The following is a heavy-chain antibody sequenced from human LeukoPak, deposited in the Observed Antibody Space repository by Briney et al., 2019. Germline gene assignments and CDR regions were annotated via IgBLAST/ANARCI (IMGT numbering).Heavy chain of an antibody. J-gene: IGHJ3*02. Sequence: PSETLSLTCTVSGGSISSYYWSWIRQPPGKGLEWIGYIYYSGSTNYNPSLKSRVTISVDTSKNQFSLKLSSVTAADTAVYYCARVRLTMVRDPDALDIWAKGQWSSSLQ. CDR3: ARVRLTMVRDPDALDI. CDR1: GGSISSYY. D-gene: IGHD3-10*01. V-gene: IGHV4-59*12. CDR2: IYYSGST.